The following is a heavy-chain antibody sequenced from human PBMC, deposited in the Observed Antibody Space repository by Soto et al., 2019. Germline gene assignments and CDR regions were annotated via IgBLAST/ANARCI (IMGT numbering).Heavy chain of an antibody. CDR1: GGSISDYQ. CDR3: ARMRGLGEISPYLDD. J-gene: IGHJ4*02. Sequence: QVQLQESGPGLVKPSETLSLTCSISGGSISDYQWNSIRQPPGKGLEWIGYIFYRGRNNYNPSLKSRLTLSLDTSTRQFSLRLRSVTAADTAVYYCARMRGLGEISPYLDDWGQGALVTVSS. V-gene: IGHV4-59*01. CDR2: IFYRGRN. D-gene: IGHD3-16*01.